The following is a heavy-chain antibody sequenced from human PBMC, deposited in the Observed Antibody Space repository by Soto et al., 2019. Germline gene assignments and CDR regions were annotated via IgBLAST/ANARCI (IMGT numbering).Heavy chain of an antibody. D-gene: IGHD2-2*01. CDR3: AKDDIVVVPALGY. V-gene: IGHV3-23*01. J-gene: IGHJ4*02. CDR1: GFTFSSYA. Sequence: EVQLLESGGGLVQPGGSLRLSCAASGFTFSSYAMSWVRQAPGKGLEWVSAISGSGGSTYYEDSVKGRFTISRDNSKNSLYLQMNSLRAEDTAVYYCAKDDIVVVPALGYWGQGTLVTVSS. CDR2: ISGSGGST.